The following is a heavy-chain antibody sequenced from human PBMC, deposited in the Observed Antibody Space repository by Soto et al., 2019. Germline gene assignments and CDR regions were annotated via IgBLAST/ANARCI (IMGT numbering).Heavy chain of an antibody. V-gene: IGHV1-18*01. D-gene: IGHD3-10*01. Sequence: QVQLGQSGAEVKKHGASVRISCKASGYTFTSYGITWVRQAPGQGIEWRGWISVYNGNTNYAQKLQRRVTMNTDTSTSTAYMELKSLRSDDTAVSSCARSITMVRGVAEGDDFDLWGQGTTVTVA. CDR1: GYTFTSYG. J-gene: IGHJ3*01. CDR3: ARSITMVRGVAEGDDFDL. CDR2: ISVYNGNT.